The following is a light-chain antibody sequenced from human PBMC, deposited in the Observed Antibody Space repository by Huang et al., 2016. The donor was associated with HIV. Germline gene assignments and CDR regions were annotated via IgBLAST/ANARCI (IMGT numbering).Light chain of an antibody. CDR2: DAS. CDR1: QDISSF. Sequence: IQLTQSPSSLAASVGDRVTITCRASQDISSFLAWYQQEPGKAPKLQIYDASTLQSGVTSRFSGSGSGTDFTLTISSLQPEDFATYYCQQLNSYPPAFGQGTRLEIK. V-gene: IGKV1-9*01. J-gene: IGKJ5*01. CDR3: QQLNSYPPA.